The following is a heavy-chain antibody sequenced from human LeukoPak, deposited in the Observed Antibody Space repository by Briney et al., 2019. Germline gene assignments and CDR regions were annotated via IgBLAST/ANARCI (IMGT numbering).Heavy chain of an antibody. Sequence: ASVKVSCKSSGYGFSYFGINWVRQAPGQGLEWMGWISGYNGNTNYAQKLEGRLTLSTDTATSTVYMELRNLRSDDTAVYYCARGLDAAAGLANFDYWGQGTLVTVSS. CDR2: ISGYNGNT. CDR1: GYGFSYFG. CDR3: ARGLDAAAGLANFDY. J-gene: IGHJ4*02. D-gene: IGHD6-25*01. V-gene: IGHV1-18*01.